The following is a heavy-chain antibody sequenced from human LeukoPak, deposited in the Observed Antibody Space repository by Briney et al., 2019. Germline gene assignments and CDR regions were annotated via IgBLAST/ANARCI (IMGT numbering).Heavy chain of an antibody. V-gene: IGHV3-23*01. J-gene: IGHJ4*02. CDR3: AEGVRRSSDYSSPVDY. CDR1: GFTFSSYA. CDR2: ISGSGGST. D-gene: IGHD3-22*01. Sequence: SGGSLRLSCAASGFTFSSYAMSWVRQAPGKGLEWVSAISGSGGSTYYADSVKGRFTISRDNSRNTLYLQMNSLRAEDTAVYYCAEGVRRSSDYSSPVDYWGQGTLVTVSS.